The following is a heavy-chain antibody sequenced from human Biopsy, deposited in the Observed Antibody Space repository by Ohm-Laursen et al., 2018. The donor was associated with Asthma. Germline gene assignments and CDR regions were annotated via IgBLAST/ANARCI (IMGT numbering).Heavy chain of an antibody. Sequence: ASVKVSCKASGYNFISFAIHWVRQAPGQRLEWMGRVNTGNGDTKYSQKFQGRVTITRDTSASTAYMELRSLRSEDTATYYCARTYYDFLTGQVKDVFRVWGQGTMVPVSS. D-gene: IGHD3-9*01. CDR3: ARTYYDFLTGQVKDVFRV. J-gene: IGHJ3*01. CDR1: GYNFISFA. V-gene: IGHV1-3*04. CDR2: VNTGNGDT.